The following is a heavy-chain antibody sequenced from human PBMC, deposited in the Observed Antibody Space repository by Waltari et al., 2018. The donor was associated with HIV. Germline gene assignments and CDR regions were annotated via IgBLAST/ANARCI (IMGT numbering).Heavy chain of an antibody. CDR2: INHRGSN. D-gene: IGHD6-19*01. CDR1: NASFSDYY. J-gene: IGHJ4*02. Sequence: QVQLQQWGAGLLKPSDTLSLTCAVYNASFSDYYWTWIRQIPGKRREWIGEINHRGSNDYNPSLKSRVTMSSDMSKRQFSMRLKSVVAADTALYFCAGGRDSREQRLMAGFDFWGRGTLVTVSS. V-gene: IGHV4-34*02. CDR3: AGGRDSREQRLMAGFDF.